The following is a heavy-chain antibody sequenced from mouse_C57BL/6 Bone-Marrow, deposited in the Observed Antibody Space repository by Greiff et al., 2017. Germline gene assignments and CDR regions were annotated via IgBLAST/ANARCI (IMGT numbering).Heavy chain of an antibody. J-gene: IGHJ2*01. D-gene: IGHD2-3*01. Sequence: QVQLKQSGAELVRPGTSVKMSCKASGYTFTNYWIGWAKQRPGHGLEWIGDIYPGGGYTNYNEKFKGKATLTADNSSSTAYMQFSSLTSEDSAIYYCARGDFYDGYLDYWGQGTTLTVSS. V-gene: IGHV1-63*01. CDR1: GYTFTNYW. CDR3: ARGDFYDGYLDY. CDR2: IYPGGGYT.